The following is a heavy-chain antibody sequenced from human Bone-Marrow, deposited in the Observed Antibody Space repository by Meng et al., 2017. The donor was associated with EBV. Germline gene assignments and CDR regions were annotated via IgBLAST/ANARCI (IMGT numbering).Heavy chain of an antibody. D-gene: IGHD6-13*01. V-gene: IGHV1-8*01. CDR2: INPNSGNT. CDR1: GYTFTSYD. J-gene: IGHJ4*02. CDR3: ARAYSSSNLEYYFDY. Sequence: QGQLVQLGAGVQKPGASVKVSCKASGYTFTSYDINWVRQATGQGLEWMGWINPNSGNTGYAQKFQGRVTMTRNTSISTAYMELSSLRSEDTAVYYCARAYSSSNLEYYFDYWGQGTLVTVSS.